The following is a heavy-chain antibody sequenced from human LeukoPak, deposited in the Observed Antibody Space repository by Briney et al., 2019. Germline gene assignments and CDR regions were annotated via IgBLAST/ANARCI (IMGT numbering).Heavy chain of an antibody. V-gene: IGHV1-18*01. CDR3: ARDTWFGELGRYYYYYMDV. J-gene: IGHJ6*03. D-gene: IGHD3-10*01. CDR1: GYTFTSYG. CDR2: ISAYNGDT. Sequence: ASVKVSCKASGYTFTSYGISRVRQAPGQGLEWMGWISAYNGDTNYAQKLQGRVTMTTDTSTSTAYMELRSLRSDDTAVYYCARDTWFGELGRYYYYYMDVWGKGTTVTVSS.